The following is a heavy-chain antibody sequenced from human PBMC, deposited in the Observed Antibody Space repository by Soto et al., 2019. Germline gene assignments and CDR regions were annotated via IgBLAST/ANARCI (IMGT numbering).Heavy chain of an antibody. CDR1: GFTFSSYG. D-gene: IGHD6-6*01. CDR3: ARDGWYTSSPGDFDF. V-gene: IGHV3-33*01. Sequence: QVQLVESGGGVVQPGTSLRLSCAASGFTFSSYGMHWVRQAPGKGLEWVAAIWYDGSNKNYADSVKGRFTISRDNSKNPLYLQMNGLRAEDTSMYYCARDGWYTSSPGDFDFWGQGTLVTVSS. CDR2: IWYDGSNK. J-gene: IGHJ4*02.